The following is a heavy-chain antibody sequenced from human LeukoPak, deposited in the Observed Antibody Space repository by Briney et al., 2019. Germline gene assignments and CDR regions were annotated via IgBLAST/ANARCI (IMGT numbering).Heavy chain of an antibody. CDR2: VKKDASEK. D-gene: IGHD2-2*01. CDR3: AKLVVPAAPFDY. Sequence: PGGSLRLSCAASGFTFSNNWMTWVRQAPGKGLEWVASVKKDASEKYYVDSVKGRFTISRDNAKNSLYLQMNSLRVEGTAVYYCAKLVVPAAPFDYWGQGTLVTVSS. J-gene: IGHJ4*02. V-gene: IGHV3-7*01. CDR1: GFTFSNNW.